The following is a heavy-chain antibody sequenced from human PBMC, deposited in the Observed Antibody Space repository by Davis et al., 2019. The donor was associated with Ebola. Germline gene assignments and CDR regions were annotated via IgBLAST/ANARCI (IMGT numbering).Heavy chain of an antibody. J-gene: IGHJ3*02. V-gene: IGHV5-51*01. Sequence: GESLKISCKGSGYSFTSYWIGWVRQMPGKGLEWMGIIYPGDSDTRYSPSFQGQVTISADKSISTAYLQWSSLKASDTAMYYCARQAGSYGYPVCAFDIWGQGTMVTVSS. D-gene: IGHD5-18*01. CDR2: IYPGDSDT. CDR1: GYSFTSYW. CDR3: ARQAGSYGYPVCAFDI.